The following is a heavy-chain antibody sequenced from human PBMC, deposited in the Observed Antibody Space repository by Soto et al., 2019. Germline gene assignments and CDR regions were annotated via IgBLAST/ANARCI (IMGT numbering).Heavy chain of an antibody. J-gene: IGHJ6*02. V-gene: IGHV3-30*03. Sequence: GGSLRLSCAASGFTFSSYGMHWVRQAPGKGLEWVAVISYDGSNKYYADSVKGRFTISRDNSKNTLYLQMNSLRAEGTAVYYCAGYTRGALYGMDVWGQGTTVTVSS. CDR1: GFTFSSYG. CDR2: ISYDGSNK. CDR3: AGYTRGALYGMDV. D-gene: IGHD6-13*01.